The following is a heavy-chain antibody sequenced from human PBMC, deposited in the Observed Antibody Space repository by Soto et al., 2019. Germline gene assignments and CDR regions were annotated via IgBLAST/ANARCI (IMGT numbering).Heavy chain of an antibody. CDR1: GYTFTNYG. V-gene: IGHV1-18*01. CDR2: ISPYNGNT. Sequence: ASVKVSCKASGYTFTNYGIIWVRHAPGQGLEWMGWISPYNGNTNYAQNLQGRVSMTTDTSTSTAYMELSSLRSEDTAVYYCAKIAAAGTGFWFDPWGQGTLVTVSS. J-gene: IGHJ5*02. D-gene: IGHD6-13*01. CDR3: AKIAAAGTGFWFDP.